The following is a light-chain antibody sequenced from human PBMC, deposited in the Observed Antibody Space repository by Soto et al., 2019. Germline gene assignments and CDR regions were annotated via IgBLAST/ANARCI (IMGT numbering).Light chain of an antibody. V-gene: IGKV3-11*01. Sequence: EIVLTQSPATLSLSPGERATLSCRASQSVSRYLAWYQQKPGQPPRLLIYDASNRATGIPARFSGSGSGTDFALTISSLEPEDFAVYYCQQRSNWPPWTFGQGTKVEIK. J-gene: IGKJ1*01. CDR2: DAS. CDR1: QSVSRY. CDR3: QQRSNWPPWT.